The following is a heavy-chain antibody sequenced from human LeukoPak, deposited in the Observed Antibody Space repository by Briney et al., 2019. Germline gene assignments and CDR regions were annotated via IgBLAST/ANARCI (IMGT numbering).Heavy chain of an antibody. J-gene: IGHJ4*02. CDR1: GFTFSSYW. CDR3: ARPAHCSSTSCSAFDY. Sequence: GGSLRLSCAASGFTFSSYWMSWVRQAPGKGLEWAANIKEDGSEKYYVDSVKGRFTISRDNAKTSLYLQMNSLRAEDTAVYYCARPAHCSSTSCSAFDYWGQGTLVTVSS. D-gene: IGHD2-2*01. V-gene: IGHV3-7*01. CDR2: IKEDGSEK.